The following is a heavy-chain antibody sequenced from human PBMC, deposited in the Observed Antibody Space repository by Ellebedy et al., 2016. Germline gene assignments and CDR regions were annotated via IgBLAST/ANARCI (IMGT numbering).Heavy chain of an antibody. CDR1: GFRFSSYG. D-gene: IGHD2-15*01. V-gene: IGHV3-33*08. CDR3: ARGVGSGWFDP. CDR2: IRYDGSKT. Sequence: GGSLRLSCEASGFRFSSYGMHWVRQVPGKGLEWLAVIRYDGSKTYYVDSVKGRFTISRDNSKNTLYLQMNSLRAEDTAVYYCARGVGSGWFDPWGQGTLVTVSS. J-gene: IGHJ5*02.